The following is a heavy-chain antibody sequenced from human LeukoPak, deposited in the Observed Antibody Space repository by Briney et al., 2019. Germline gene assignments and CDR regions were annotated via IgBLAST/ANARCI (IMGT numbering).Heavy chain of an antibody. V-gene: IGHV4-4*02. CDR3: ARVATMVRGVISVRTMDV. J-gene: IGHJ6*02. Sequence: PSETLSLTCAVSGGSISSGNWCSWVRQPPGKGLEWIGEIYDSGSTNYNPSLKSRVTISVDKSKNQFSLRLSSVTAADTAVYYCARVATMVRGVISVRTMDVWGQGTTVTVSS. CDR2: IYDSGST. CDR1: GGSISSGNW. D-gene: IGHD3-10*01.